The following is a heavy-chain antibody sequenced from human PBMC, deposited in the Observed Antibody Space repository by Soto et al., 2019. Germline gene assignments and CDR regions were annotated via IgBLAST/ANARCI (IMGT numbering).Heavy chain of an antibody. CDR1: GGSISSYY. D-gene: IGHD6-13*01. CDR2: IYYSGST. J-gene: IGHJ6*02. V-gene: IGHV4-59*01. CDR3: ARDAGSWYDLELVYYYGMDV. Sequence: QVQLQESGPGLVKPSETLSLTCTVSGGSISSYYWSWIRQPPGKGLEWIGYIYYSGSTNYNPSLKSRVTISVDTSKNQFSLKLSSVTAADTAVYYCARDAGSWYDLELVYYYGMDVWGQGTTVTVSS.